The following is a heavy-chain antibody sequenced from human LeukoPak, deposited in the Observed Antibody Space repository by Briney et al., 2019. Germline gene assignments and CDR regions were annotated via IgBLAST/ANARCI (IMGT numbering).Heavy chain of an antibody. CDR3: ASPVYYYDSKAFDI. V-gene: IGHV4-39*07. Sequence: TSETLSLTCTVSGGSISSSSYYWGWIRQPPGKGLEWIGSIYYSGTTYYNPSLKSRVTISVDTSKNQFSLKLSSVTAADTAVYYCASPVYYYDSKAFDIWGQGTMVTVSS. CDR2: IYYSGTT. J-gene: IGHJ3*02. CDR1: GGSISSSSYY. D-gene: IGHD3-22*01.